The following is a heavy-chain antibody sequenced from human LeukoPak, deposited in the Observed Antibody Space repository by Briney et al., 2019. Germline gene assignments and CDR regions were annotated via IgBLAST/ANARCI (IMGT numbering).Heavy chain of an antibody. J-gene: IGHJ4*02. V-gene: IGHV4-34*01. Sequence: LETLSLTCAVYGGSFSGYYWSWIRQPPGKGLEWIGEINHSGSTNYNPSLKSRVTISVDTSKNQFSLKLRSVTAADTAVYYCARPSGDILTGYYVLWGQGTLVTVSS. CDR3: ARPSGDILTGYYVL. D-gene: IGHD3-9*01. CDR1: GGSFSGYY. CDR2: INHSGST.